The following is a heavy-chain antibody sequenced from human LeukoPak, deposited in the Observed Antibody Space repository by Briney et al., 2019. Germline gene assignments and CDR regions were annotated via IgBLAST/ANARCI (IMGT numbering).Heavy chain of an antibody. Sequence: GGSLRLSCAASGFTFSSYAMSWVRQAPGKGLEWVPAISGSGGSTYYADSVKGRFTISRDNSKNTLYLQMNSLRAEDTAVYYCANPPVKFGFDPWGQGTLVTVSS. CDR2: ISGSGGST. CDR3: ANPPVKFGFDP. V-gene: IGHV3-23*01. J-gene: IGHJ5*02. CDR1: GFTFSSYA.